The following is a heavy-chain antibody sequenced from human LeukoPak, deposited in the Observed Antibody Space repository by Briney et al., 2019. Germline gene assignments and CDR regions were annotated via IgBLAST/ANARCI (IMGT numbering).Heavy chain of an antibody. CDR2: ISGYNGNT. D-gene: IGHD3-10*01. CDR3: ARDGRGSRSSWFDP. Sequence: ASVKVSCKASGYTFTSYGINWVRQAPGQGLEWMGWISGYNGNTNYAQKLQGRVTMTTDPSTTTAYMELSSLGSDDTAVYYCARDGRGSRSSWFDPWGQGTLVIVSS. CDR1: GYTFTSYG. J-gene: IGHJ5*02. V-gene: IGHV1-18*01.